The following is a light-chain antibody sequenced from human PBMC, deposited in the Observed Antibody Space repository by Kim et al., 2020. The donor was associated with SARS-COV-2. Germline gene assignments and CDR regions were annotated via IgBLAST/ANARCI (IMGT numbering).Light chain of an antibody. J-gene: IGLJ3*02. CDR2: YNS. Sequence: ARGKGATITWGGYNIRSQRVHWYQQSPSQAPALVIYYNSARPSGIPERFSGSISGNTATLTISRVEAGDEADYYCQVWDFGSDHWVFGGGTQLTVL. CDR1: NIRSQR. CDR3: QVWDFGSDHWV. V-gene: IGLV3-21*04.